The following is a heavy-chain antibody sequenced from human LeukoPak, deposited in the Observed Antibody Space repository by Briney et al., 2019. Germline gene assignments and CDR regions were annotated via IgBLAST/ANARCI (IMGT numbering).Heavy chain of an antibody. V-gene: IGHV1-2*06. CDR2: INPNSGGT. CDR1: GYTFTGYY. J-gene: IGHJ5*02. CDR3: ARGRSKRGYSYGNWFDP. Sequence: GASVKVSCKASGYTFTGYYMHWVRQAPGQGLEWMGRINPNSGGTNYAQKFQGRVTMTRDTSISTAYMELSRLRSEDTAAYYCARGRSKRGYSYGNWFDPWGQGTLVTVSS. D-gene: IGHD5-18*01.